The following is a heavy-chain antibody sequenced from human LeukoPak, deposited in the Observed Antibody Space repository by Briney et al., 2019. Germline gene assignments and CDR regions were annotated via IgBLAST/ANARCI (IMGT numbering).Heavy chain of an antibody. CDR2: ISNSGSTI. J-gene: IGHJ5*02. CDR1: GFTFSSYE. D-gene: IGHD2-15*01. V-gene: IGHV3-48*03. CDR3: ARDIRCSGGSCYTSNWFDP. Sequence: PGGSLRLSCAASGFTFSSYEMNWVRQAPGKGLEWVSYISNSGSTIYYADSVKGRFTISRDNAKNSLYLQMNSLRAEDTAVYYCARDIRCSGGSCYTSNWFDPWGQGTLVTVSS.